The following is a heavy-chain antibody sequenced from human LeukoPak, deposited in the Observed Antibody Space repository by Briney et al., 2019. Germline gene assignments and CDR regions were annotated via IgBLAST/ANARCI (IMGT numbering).Heavy chain of an antibody. D-gene: IGHD1-26*01. CDR3: ARDSGSYLQPTDY. V-gene: IGHV5-51*01. J-gene: IGHJ4*02. Sequence: GESLKISCKGSGYSFTSYWIGWVRQMPGKGLEWMGIIYPGDSDTRYSPSFQGQVTISADKSISTAYLQWSSLRADDAAVYYCARDSGSYLQPTDYWGQGTLVTVSS. CDR2: IYPGDSDT. CDR1: GYSFTSYW.